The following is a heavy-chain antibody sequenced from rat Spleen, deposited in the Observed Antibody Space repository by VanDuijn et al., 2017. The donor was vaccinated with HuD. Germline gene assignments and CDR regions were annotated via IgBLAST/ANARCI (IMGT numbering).Heavy chain of an antibody. CDR2: MWSGGSA. CDR1: GFSLTTYN. J-gene: IGHJ2*01. D-gene: IGHD1-11*01. CDR3: ARGAYGGYSEWFDY. Sequence: VQLKESGPGLVQPSETLSLTCTVSGFSLTTYNVHWVRQPPGKGLEWMGVMWSGGSADYNSALKSRLSISRDTSKNQVFLKMNSLQSEDTTTYYCARGAYGGYSEWFDYWGQGVMVTVSS. V-gene: IGHV2-45*01.